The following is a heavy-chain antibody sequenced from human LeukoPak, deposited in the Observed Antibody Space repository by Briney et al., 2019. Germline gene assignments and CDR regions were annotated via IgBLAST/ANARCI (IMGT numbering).Heavy chain of an antibody. D-gene: IGHD5-18*01. Sequence: GESLRLSCAASGFTFSGSAMHWVRQASGKGLEWVGRIRSKANSYATAYAASVKGRFTISRDGSKNTAYLQMNSLKTEDTAVHYCTRRTRGYSYGPPYFDYWGQGTLVTVSS. CDR3: TRRTRGYSYGPPYFDY. J-gene: IGHJ4*02. CDR2: IRSKANSYAT. V-gene: IGHV3-73*01. CDR1: GFTFSGSA.